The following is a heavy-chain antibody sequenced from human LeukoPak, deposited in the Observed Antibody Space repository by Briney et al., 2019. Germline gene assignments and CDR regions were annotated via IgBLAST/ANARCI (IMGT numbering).Heavy chain of an antibody. V-gene: IGHV3-30*18. J-gene: IGHJ6*02. Sequence: GGSLRLSCAASGFIFSNYGMHWVRQAPGKGLEWVAVISYDGSNKYYADSVKGRFTISRDNSKNTLYLQMNSLRAEDTAVYYCAKSDWPTSYYYGMDVWGQGTTVTVSS. CDR3: AKSDWPTSYYYGMDV. CDR1: GFIFSNYG. CDR2: ISYDGSNK. D-gene: IGHD3/OR15-3a*01.